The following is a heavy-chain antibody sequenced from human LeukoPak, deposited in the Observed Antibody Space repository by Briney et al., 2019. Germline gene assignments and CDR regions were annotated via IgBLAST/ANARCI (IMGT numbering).Heavy chain of an antibody. CDR2: NSAYNGNT. J-gene: IGHJ6*03. CDR1: GYTFTSYG. Sequence: ASVKVSCKASGYTFTSYGISWVRQAPGQGLEWMGWNSAYNGNTNHAQKLQGRVTMTTDTSTSTAYMELRSLRSDDTAVYYCARDPRDYTKSHTGRYPYYYYMDVWGKGTTVTVSS. CDR3: ARDPRDYTKSHTGRYPYYYYMDV. D-gene: IGHD2-2*02. V-gene: IGHV1-18*01.